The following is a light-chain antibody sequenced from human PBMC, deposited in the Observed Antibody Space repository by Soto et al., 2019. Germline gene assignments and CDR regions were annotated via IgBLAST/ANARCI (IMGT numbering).Light chain of an antibody. J-gene: IGKJ2*03. CDR2: GAS. CDR1: QSLTSSY. Sequence: EIVLTQSPGTLSLSPGERATLSCRASQSLTSSYLAWYQQKPGQSPRLLIYGASRRATGIPDRFSGSGSGTDFTLTIRSLQPEDFATYYCQHGYVAPYSFGQGTKVDI. V-gene: IGKV3-20*01. CDR3: QHGYVAPYS.